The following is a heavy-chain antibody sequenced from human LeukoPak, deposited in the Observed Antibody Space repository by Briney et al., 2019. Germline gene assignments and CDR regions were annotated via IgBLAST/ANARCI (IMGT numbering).Heavy chain of an antibody. J-gene: IGHJ4*02. V-gene: IGHV5-51*01. Sequence: GESLKISCKGSGYSFTGYWIAWVRQMPGKGLEWMGIIYPGDSDTRYSPSFQGRITISADKSISTAYLQWSSLKASDTAMYYCARRRGWDYDSSGYDFDYWGQGTLVTVSS. D-gene: IGHD3-22*01. CDR1: GYSFTGYW. CDR2: IYPGDSDT. CDR3: ARRRGWDYDSSGYDFDY.